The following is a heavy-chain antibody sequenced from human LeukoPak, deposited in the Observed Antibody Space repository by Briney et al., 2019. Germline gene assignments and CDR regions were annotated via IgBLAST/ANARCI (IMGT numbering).Heavy chain of an antibody. Sequence: YPSETLSLTCTGSGCSISSSSYYWGWIRQPPGKGLEWIGSIYYSGSTYYNPSLKSRVTISVDTSKNQFSLKLSSVTAADTAVYYCARHSGSYYQPLDYWGQGTLVTVSS. V-gene: IGHV4-39*01. D-gene: IGHD1-26*01. CDR3: ARHSGSYYQPLDY. J-gene: IGHJ4*02. CDR1: GCSISSSSYY. CDR2: IYYSGST.